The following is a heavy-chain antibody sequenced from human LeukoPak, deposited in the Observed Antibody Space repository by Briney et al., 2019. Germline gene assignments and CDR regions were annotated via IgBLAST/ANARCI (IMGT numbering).Heavy chain of an antibody. CDR1: GFTVSYNY. J-gene: IGHJ3*02. CDR3: ARGVRGPGAFDI. V-gene: IGHV3-53*01. D-gene: IGHD3-10*01. CDR2: IYGGGST. Sequence: SGGSLRLSCAVSGFTVSYNYMSWVRQAPGKGLEWVSDIYGGGSTYNADSVKGRFTISRDNSKNTLYLQMNSLRAEDTAVYHCARGVRGPGAFDIWGQGTMVTVSS.